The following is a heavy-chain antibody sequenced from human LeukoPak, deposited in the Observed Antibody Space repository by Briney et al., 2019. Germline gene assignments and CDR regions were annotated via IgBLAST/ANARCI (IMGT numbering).Heavy chain of an antibody. V-gene: IGHV3-7*01. CDR3: ARTREQWQVLDY. D-gene: IGHD6-19*01. Sequence: VQPGESLRLSCAASGFMFSTYWMTWVRQAPGKGLEWVANIKRDGSAINYADSVKGRFIISRDNAKNSLYLQMSSLRAEDTAVYYCARTREQWQVLDYWGQGTLVTVSS. CDR1: GFMFSTYW. J-gene: IGHJ4*02. CDR2: IKRDGSAI.